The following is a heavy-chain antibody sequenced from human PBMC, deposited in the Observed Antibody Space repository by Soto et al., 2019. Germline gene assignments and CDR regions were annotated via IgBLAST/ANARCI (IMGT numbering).Heavy chain of an antibody. J-gene: IGHJ6*02. CDR1: GFNFNYHG. D-gene: IGHD6-13*01. CDR2: LWAGGNYA. Sequence: QVRLVESGGNVVQPGRSLRLSCATSGFNFNYHGMHWVRQAPGKGLEWVAHLWAGGNYAYYAYSVKGRFTMSSDQSTNTRYLQMNSLGAEDTGVYYCTRDAQQLANYGMDVWGQATTVTASS. CDR3: TRDAQQLANYGMDV. V-gene: IGHV3-33*01.